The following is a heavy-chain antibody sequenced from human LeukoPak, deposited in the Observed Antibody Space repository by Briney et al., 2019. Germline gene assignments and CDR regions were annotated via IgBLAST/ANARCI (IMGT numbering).Heavy chain of an antibody. CDR1: GYTFTSHD. V-gene: IGHV1-2*02. D-gene: IGHD3-10*01. J-gene: IGHJ5*02. CDR3: ARDRDTMVRGVIPGGWFDP. CDR2: INTNSGGK. Sequence: ASVKVSCKSSGYTFTSHDRNWVRQAPGQGVEWMGWINTNSGGKNYTQKFQGRVTMTRDKSISTAYMELSRLRSDDTAVYYCARDRDTMVRGVIPGGWFDPWGQGTPVTVYS.